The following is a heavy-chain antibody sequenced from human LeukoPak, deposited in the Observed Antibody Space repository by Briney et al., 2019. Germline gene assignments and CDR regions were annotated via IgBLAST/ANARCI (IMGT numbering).Heavy chain of an antibody. CDR2: IYTSGST. Sequence: SETLSLTCTVSGGSISSYYWSWIRQPAAKGLEWIGRIYTSGSTNYNPSLKSRVTMSVDTSKNQFSLKLSSVTAADTAVYYCARDRFYYDSSGYSLRDAFDIWGQGTMVTVSS. CDR1: GGSISSYY. CDR3: ARDRFYYDSSGYSLRDAFDI. D-gene: IGHD3-22*01. V-gene: IGHV4-4*07. J-gene: IGHJ3*02.